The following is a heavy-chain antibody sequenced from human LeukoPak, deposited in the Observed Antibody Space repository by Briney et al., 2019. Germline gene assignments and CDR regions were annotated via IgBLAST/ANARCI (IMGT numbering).Heavy chain of an antibody. Sequence: PGGSLRLSCAASGFTFSSYSMNWVRQAPGKGLEWVSSLSSSSYIYYADSVKGRFTIPRDNAKNSLFLQMNSLRAEDTAVYYCARGDASGSYLVEYWGQGTLVTVSS. V-gene: IGHV3-21*01. D-gene: IGHD3-10*01. CDR2: LSSSSYI. CDR1: GFTFSSYS. J-gene: IGHJ4*02. CDR3: ARGDASGSYLVEY.